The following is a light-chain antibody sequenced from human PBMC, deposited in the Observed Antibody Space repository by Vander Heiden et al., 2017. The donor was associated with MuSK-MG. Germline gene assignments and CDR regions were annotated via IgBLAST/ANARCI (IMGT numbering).Light chain of an antibody. Sequence: EIVLTQSPGTLSLSPGERATLSCRASQSVSSSYLKWYQQKPGQAPRLLIYGASSRANGIPDRFSGSGYGTDFTLTSSRREHEDFAVYYGQHDSSSCVFGGGTKVDIK. CDR3: QHDSSSCV. J-gene: IGKJ4*01. CDR2: GAS. V-gene: IGKV3-20*01. CDR1: QSVSSSY.